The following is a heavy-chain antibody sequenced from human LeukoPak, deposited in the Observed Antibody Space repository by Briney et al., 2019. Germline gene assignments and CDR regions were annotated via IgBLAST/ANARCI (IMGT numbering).Heavy chain of an antibody. D-gene: IGHD4-17*01. CDR1: GGSFSNYD. CDR2: ITGSGRGT. J-gene: IGHJ3*01. Sequence: PGGSLRLSCTASGGSFSNYDTTWVRQAPGKGLEWVSSITGSGRGTYYPDSKKGRYSRSRDNSQNTMFQHTNSLRADDTALYYCSKDPNGDYVGFD. CDR3: SKDPNGDYVGFD. V-gene: IGHV3-23*01.